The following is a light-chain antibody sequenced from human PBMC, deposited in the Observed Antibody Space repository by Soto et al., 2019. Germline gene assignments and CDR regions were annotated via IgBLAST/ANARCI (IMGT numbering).Light chain of an antibody. CDR2: DVS. CDR1: SSDVGGYNY. V-gene: IGLV2-14*01. Sequence: TQPASVSGSPGQSITISCTGTSSDVGGYNYVSWYQQHPGKAPKLMIYDVSNRPSGVSNRSSGSKSGNTASLTISGLQAEDEADYYCSSYTSSSPYVFGTGTKVTVL. CDR3: SSYTSSSPYV. J-gene: IGLJ1*01.